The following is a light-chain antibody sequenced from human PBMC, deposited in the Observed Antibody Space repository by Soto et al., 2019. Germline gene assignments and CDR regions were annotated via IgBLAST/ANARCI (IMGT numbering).Light chain of an antibody. CDR2: DVS. Sequence: QSALTQPPSASVSPGQSVTMSCTGTSSDVGNYNYVSWYQQHPGKAPKLMIYDVSKRPSGVPDRFSGSKSGNTASLTVSGLQAEDEADYYCSSYAGSNNFVVFGGGTKLTVL. CDR3: SSYAGSNNFVV. CDR1: SSDVGNYNY. V-gene: IGLV2-8*01. J-gene: IGLJ2*01.